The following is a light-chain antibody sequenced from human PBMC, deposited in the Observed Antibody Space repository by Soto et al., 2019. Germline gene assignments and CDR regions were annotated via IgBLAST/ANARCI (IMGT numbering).Light chain of an antibody. V-gene: IGLV2-14*03. CDR3: SSYTSSTTDV. Sequence: QSALAQPASVSGSPGQSITISCTGTSSDVGGYNYVSWYQQHPGKAPKLMIYDVNDRPSGVSHRFSGSKSGNTASLSISGLQAEDEADYYCSSYTSSTTDVFGTGTKVNVL. J-gene: IGLJ1*01. CDR1: SSDVGGYNY. CDR2: DVN.